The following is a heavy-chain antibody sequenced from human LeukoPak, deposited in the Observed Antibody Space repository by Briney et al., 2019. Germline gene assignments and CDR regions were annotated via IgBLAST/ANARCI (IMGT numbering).Heavy chain of an antibody. V-gene: IGHV1-18*01. D-gene: IGHD2-2*01. CDR3: ARDIVVVPAADRPNFDY. CDR1: GYTLTELS. CDR2: ISAYNGNT. J-gene: IGHJ4*02. Sequence: ASVKVSCKVSGYTLTELSMHWVRQAPGQGLEWMGWISAYNGNTNYAQKLQGRVTMTTDTSTSTAYMELRSLRSDDTAVYYCARDIVVVPAADRPNFDYWGQGTLVTVSS.